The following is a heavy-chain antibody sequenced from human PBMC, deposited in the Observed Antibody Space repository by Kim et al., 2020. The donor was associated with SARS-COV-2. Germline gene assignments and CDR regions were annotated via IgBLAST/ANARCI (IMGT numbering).Heavy chain of an antibody. J-gene: IGHJ4*02. CDR2: ISYDGSNK. V-gene: IGHV3-30-3*01. Sequence: GGSLRLSCAASGFTFSSYAMHWVRQAPGKGLEWVAVISYDGSNKYYADSVKGRFTISRDNSKNTLYLQMNSLRAEDTAVYYCARENRLVAAGYYTELWYYFDYWGQGTLVTVSS. D-gene: IGHD3-3*01. CDR3: ARENRLVAAGYYTELWYYFDY. CDR1: GFTFSSYA.